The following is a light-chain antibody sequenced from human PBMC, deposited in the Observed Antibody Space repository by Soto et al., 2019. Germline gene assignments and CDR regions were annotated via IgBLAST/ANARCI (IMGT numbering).Light chain of an antibody. J-gene: IGKJ3*01. CDR2: AAS. CDR3: QKYNGAPFT. Sequence: DIQMTQSPSSLSAFVGDRVTITCRASQGIANYLAWYQQKPGKVPKLLIYAASTLEPGVPSRFSGCGFGTDFTLSISSLQPEDFATYYCQKYNGAPFTFGPGTKVDIK. CDR1: QGIANY. V-gene: IGKV1-27*01.